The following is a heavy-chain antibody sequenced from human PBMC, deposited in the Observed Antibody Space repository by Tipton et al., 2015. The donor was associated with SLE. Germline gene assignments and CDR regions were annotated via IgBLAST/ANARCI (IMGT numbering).Heavy chain of an antibody. Sequence: TLSLTCTVSGGSISSYYWSWIRQPPGKGLEWIGYIYYSGSTKSNPSLKSRVTISVDTSKNQFSLKLCSVTAADTAVYYCARERPPPNDFWSGYLFDYWGQGTLVTVSS. J-gene: IGHJ4*02. V-gene: IGHV4-59*01. D-gene: IGHD3-3*01. CDR1: GGSISSYY. CDR3: ARERPPPNDFWSGYLFDY. CDR2: IYYSGST.